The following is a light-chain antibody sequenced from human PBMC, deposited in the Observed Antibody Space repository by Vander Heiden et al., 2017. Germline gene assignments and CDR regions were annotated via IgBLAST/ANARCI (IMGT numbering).Light chain of an antibody. V-gene: IGKV3-15*01. CDR1: QSVSSN. CDR3: QQYNNWPRT. Sequence: EIVMTQSPPTLSVSPGERATLSCRASQSVSSNLAWYQQKPGQAPRLLIYGASTRATRIPARFSGSGSATEFTLTISSLQSEDFAVYYCQQYNNWPRTFGQGTKVEIK. J-gene: IGKJ1*01. CDR2: GAS.